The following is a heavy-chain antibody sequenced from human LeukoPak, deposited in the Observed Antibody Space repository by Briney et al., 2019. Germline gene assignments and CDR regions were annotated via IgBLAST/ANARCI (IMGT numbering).Heavy chain of an antibody. V-gene: IGHV4-34*01. CDR3: ARRIAARPSWLDP. CDR1: GGSFSGYY. J-gene: IGHJ5*02. CDR2: INHSGST. D-gene: IGHD6-6*01. Sequence: SETLSLTCAVYGGSFSGYYWSWIRQPPGKGLEWIGEINHSGSTNYNPSLKSRVTISVDTSKNQFSLKLSSVTAADTAVYYCARRIAARPSWLDPWGQGTLDTVSS.